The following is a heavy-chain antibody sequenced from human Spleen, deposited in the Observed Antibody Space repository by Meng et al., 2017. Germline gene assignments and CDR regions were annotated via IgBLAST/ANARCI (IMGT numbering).Heavy chain of an antibody. CDR3: ARDRTEYYGSGTRGDWFDP. CDR1: GGSISAYY. J-gene: IGHJ5*02. D-gene: IGHD3-10*01. CDR2: IYSSGYT. Sequence: GSLRLSCTVSGGSISAYYWSWIRQPAEKGLEWIGRIYSSGYTNYNPSLKSRVTMSVDTSRNHFSLNLKSVTAADTAVYYCARDRTEYYGSGTRGDWFDPWGQGTLVTVSS. V-gene: IGHV4-4*07.